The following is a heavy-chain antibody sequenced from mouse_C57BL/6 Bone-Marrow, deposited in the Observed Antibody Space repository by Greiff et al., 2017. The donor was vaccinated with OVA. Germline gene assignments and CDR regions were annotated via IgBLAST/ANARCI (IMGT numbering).Heavy chain of an antibody. V-gene: IGHV5-6*02. J-gene: IGHJ2*01. D-gene: IGHD2-1*01. CDR1: GFTFSSYG. CDR2: ISSGGSYT. Sequence: VNVFASGVYLVKPGVSLKLSCAASGFTFSSYGMSWVRQTPDKRLEWVATISSGGSYTYYPDSVKGRFTISRDNAKNTLYLQMSSLKSEDTAMYYCARLYYGNSLDYWGQGTTLTVSS. CDR3: ARLYYGNSLDY.